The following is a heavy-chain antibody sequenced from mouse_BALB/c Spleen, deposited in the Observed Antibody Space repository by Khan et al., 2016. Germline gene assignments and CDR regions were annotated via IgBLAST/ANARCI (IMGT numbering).Heavy chain of an antibody. CDR2: INTETGEP. J-gene: IGHJ1*01. Sequence: QIQLVQSGPELKKPGETVKISCRASGYTFTDFSMHWVKQTPGKGLKWMGWINTETGEPASADDFKGRFAFSLETSASTAYLQLNNLKNEDTATYFYAIKYYVSSIFDVWGAGTPVTVSS. V-gene: IGHV9-2-1*01. CDR1: GYTFTDFS. D-gene: IGHD1-1*01. CDR3: AIKYYVSSIFDV.